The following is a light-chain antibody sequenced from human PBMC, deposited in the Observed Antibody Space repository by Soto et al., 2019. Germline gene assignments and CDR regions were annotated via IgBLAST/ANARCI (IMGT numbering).Light chain of an antibody. Sequence: AIQLTQSPSPLSASVGDRVTITCRASQDISSLLAWDQQKPGKAPKLLIYASSTVQNGVPSRFSGSGSGTDFTLAISSLQPEDSATYYCLQDINDPWTFGQGTKVDIK. V-gene: IGKV1-6*01. J-gene: IGKJ1*01. CDR1: QDISSL. CDR3: LQDINDPWT. CDR2: ASS.